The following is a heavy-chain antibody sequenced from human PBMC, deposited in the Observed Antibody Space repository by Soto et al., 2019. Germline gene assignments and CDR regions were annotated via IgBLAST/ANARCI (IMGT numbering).Heavy chain of an antibody. CDR3: ARGGIVATDYYYYMDV. Sequence: GGSLRLSCAASGFTFSSYAMSWVRQAPGKGLEWVSAISGSGGSTYYADSVKGRFTISRDNSKNTLYLQMNSLRAEDTAVYYCARGGIVATDYYYYMDVWGKGTTVTVSS. J-gene: IGHJ6*03. CDR1: GFTFSSYA. V-gene: IGHV3-23*01. D-gene: IGHD5-12*01. CDR2: ISGSGGST.